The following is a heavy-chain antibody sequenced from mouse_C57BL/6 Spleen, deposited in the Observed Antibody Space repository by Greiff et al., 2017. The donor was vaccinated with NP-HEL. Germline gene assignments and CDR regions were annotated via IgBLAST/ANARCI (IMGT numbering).Heavy chain of an antibody. CDR1: GFSLTRYG. V-gene: IGHV2-5*01. Sequence: VQGVESGPGLVQPSQSLSITCTVSGFSLTRYGVHWVRQSPGKGLEWLGVIWRGGSTDYNAAFMSRLSITKDNSKSQVFFKMNSLQADDTAIYYCAKKGNDAMDYWGQGTSVTVSS. D-gene: IGHD2-1*01. CDR2: IWRGGST. CDR3: AKKGNDAMDY. J-gene: IGHJ4*01.